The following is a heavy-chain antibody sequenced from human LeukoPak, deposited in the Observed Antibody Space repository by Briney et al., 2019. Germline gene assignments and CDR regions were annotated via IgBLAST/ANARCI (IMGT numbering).Heavy chain of an antibody. J-gene: IGHJ4*02. CDR1: GFTFSSYA. V-gene: IGHV3-48*03. D-gene: IGHD3-22*01. CDR2: ISTRGTTI. CDR3: ARDGRNYFDSSDYFPNFFDY. Sequence: GGSLRLSCVASGFTFSSYAMSWVRQAPGKGLEWVSYISTRGTTIYYADSVKGRLTISRDNAKNSLYLQMNSLRAEDTAVYYCARDGRNYFDSSDYFPNFFDYWGQGTLVTVSS.